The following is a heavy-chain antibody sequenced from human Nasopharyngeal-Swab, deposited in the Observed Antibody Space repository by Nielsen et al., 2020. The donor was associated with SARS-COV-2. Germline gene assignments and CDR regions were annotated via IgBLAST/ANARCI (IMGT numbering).Heavy chain of an antibody. D-gene: IGHD2-2*01. CDR2: IYYSGTT. J-gene: IGHJ2*01. CDR1: GGSISSSPYY. Sequence: SETLSLTCAVSGGSISSSPYYWGWIRQPPGKGLEWIGTIYYSGTTYSNPSLKSQVTISVDTSKDQFSLKLSSMTAADTAVYYCARPSKTGYWYFDLWGRGTLVTVSS. CDR3: ARPSKTGYWYFDL. V-gene: IGHV4-39*01.